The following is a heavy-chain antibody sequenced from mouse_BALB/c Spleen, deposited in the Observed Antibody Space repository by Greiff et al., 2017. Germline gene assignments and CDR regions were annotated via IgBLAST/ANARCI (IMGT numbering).Heavy chain of an antibody. J-gene: IGHJ4*01. Sequence: VQLQESGPSLVQPSQSLSITCTVSGFSLTSYGVHWVRQPPGKGLEWLGMIWGDGSTDYNSALKSRLSISKDNSKSQVFLKMNSLQTDDTARYYCARVPPFYAMDYWGQGTSVTVSS. V-gene: IGHV2-6-7*01. CDR1: GFSLTSYG. CDR3: ARVPPFYAMDY. CDR2: IWGDGST.